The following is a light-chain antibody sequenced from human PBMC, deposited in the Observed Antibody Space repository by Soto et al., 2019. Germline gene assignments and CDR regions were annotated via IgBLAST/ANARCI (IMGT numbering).Light chain of an antibody. CDR1: QDIRKY. V-gene: IGKV1-33*01. Sequence: DIQMTQSPSSLSASVGDRVTITCQASQDIRKYLSWYQQKPGRAPKLLIYGASNLETGVPSRFSGGGDGTDSTFTISSLQPEDIATYYCQHYDHLPPFTFGPGTKVAIK. CDR3: QHYDHLPPFT. CDR2: GAS. J-gene: IGKJ3*01.